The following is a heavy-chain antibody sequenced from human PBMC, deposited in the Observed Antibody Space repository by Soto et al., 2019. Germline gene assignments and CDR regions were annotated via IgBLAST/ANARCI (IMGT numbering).Heavy chain of an antibody. CDR3: ARDRISDCSSTSCYPTS. Sequence: SVKVSCKASGGTFSSYAISWVRQAPGQGLEWMGGIIPIFGTANYAQKFQGRVTITADESTSTAYMELSSLRSEDTAVYYFARDRISDCSSTSCYPTSWGQGTLVTVSS. CDR2: IIPIFGTA. CDR1: GGTFSSYA. V-gene: IGHV1-69*13. J-gene: IGHJ5*02. D-gene: IGHD2-2*01.